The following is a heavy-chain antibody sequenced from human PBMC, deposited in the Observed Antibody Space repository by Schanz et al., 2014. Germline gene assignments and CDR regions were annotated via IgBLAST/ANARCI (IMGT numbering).Heavy chain of an antibody. V-gene: IGHV3-33*01. J-gene: IGHJ4*02. Sequence: QAQLVESGGGVVQPGRSLRLSCVASGFTFISYDIHWVRQAPGKGLEWVAVIRYDGRNKNFVESVKGRFTISRDNAKKSLYLRMNSLRAEDTAVYYCARDAVTSVLTPGFYYWGQGTLVTVSS. CDR1: GFTFISYD. CDR3: ARDAVTSVLTPGFYY. CDR2: IRYDGRNK. D-gene: IGHD4-17*01.